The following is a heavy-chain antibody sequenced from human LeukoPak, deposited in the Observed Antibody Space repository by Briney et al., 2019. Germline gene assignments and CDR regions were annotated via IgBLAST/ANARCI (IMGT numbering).Heavy chain of an antibody. Sequence: GGSLRLSCAASGFSLSSYTMNWVRQAPGKGLEGVSIISSSSTYIYYADSVKGRFTISRDNAKNALYLQMNSLRVEDTAVYYCARDGRCGGDCYASWGQGTLVTVSS. J-gene: IGHJ4*02. D-gene: IGHD2-21*02. CDR2: ISSSSTYI. CDR1: GFSLSSYT. CDR3: ARDGRCGGDCYAS. V-gene: IGHV3-21*01.